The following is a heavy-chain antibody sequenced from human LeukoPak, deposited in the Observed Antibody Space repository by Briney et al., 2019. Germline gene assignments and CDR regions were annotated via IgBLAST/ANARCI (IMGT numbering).Heavy chain of an antibody. CDR3: ARGPPYAPGVLDV. CDR1: GGSISSYY. J-gene: IGHJ6*04. D-gene: IGHD7-27*01. CDR2: IYYSGST. V-gene: IGHV4-59*01. Sequence: SETLSLTCTVSGGSISSYYWSWIRQPPGKGLERIGYIYYSGSTNYKPSLKSRVTISVDTSKNQFSLKLSSVTAADTAVYYCARGPPYAPGVLDVWGKGTTVTISS.